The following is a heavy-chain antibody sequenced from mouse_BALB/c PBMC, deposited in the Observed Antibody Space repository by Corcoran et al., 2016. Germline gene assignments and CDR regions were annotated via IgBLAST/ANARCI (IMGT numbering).Heavy chain of an antibody. CDR1: VFNFKDTY. J-gene: IGHJ1*01. CDR3: ARWDWYCDV. Sequence: EVQLQQSGPELVKQGASVKLSCTASVFNFKDTYMHWVKQRPEQGLGWIGRIDPANGNTKYDPKFQGKATITADTSSNTAYLQLSSLTSEDTAVYYCARWDWYCDVWGAGTTVTVSS. V-gene: IGHV14-3*02. CDR2: IDPANGNT.